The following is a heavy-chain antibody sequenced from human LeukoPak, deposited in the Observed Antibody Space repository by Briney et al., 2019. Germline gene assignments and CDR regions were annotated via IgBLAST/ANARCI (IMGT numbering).Heavy chain of an antibody. Sequence: SETLSLTCTVSGGSISSYYRSWIRQPPGKGLEWIGYIYYSGSTNYNPSLKSRVTISVDTSKNQFSLKLSSVTAADTAVYYCARGDYGPTYSPSYYYYYMDVWGKGTTVTVSS. CDR2: IYYSGST. CDR3: ARGDYGPTYSPSYYYYYMDV. D-gene: IGHD4-17*01. CDR1: GGSISSYY. V-gene: IGHV4-59*01. J-gene: IGHJ6*03.